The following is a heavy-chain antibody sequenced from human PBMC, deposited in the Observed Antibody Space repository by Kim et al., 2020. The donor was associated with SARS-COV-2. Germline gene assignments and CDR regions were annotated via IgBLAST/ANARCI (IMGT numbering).Heavy chain of an antibody. CDR1: GDSVSSKSAA. CDR2: TYYRSKWYN. D-gene: IGHD1-1*01. CDR3: ARGRYNDVYYYFGMDV. J-gene: IGHJ6*02. V-gene: IGHV6-1*01. Sequence: SQTLSLTCDISGDSVSSKSAAWNWIRQSPSRGLEWLGRTYYRSKWYNEYAVSVKSRITINPDTSKNQFSLQLNSVTPEDTAVYYCARGRYNDVYYYFGMDVWGQGTSVTVSS.